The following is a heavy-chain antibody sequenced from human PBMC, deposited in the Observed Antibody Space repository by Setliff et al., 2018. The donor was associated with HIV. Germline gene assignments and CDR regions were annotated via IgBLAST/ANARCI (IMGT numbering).Heavy chain of an antibody. Sequence: PGGSLRLSCAASGFTFNNNAMSWVRQAPGKGLEWVSGISQSGDRIYYADSVRGRFTISRDNSKNTLFLQMNSLTAEDTAVYYCAKCGGTCWHNFFGPWGQGTLVTVSS. V-gene: IGHV3-23*01. D-gene: IGHD2-15*01. CDR2: ISQSGDRI. J-gene: IGHJ5*02. CDR3: AKCGGTCWHNFFGP. CDR1: GFTFNNNA.